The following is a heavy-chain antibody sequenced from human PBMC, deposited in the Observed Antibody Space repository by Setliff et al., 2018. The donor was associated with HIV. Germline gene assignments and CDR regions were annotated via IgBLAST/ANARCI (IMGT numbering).Heavy chain of an antibody. CDR1: GYTFSSYW. CDR3: AKIQNPQGYYYDSSGYYPHPGSPDY. D-gene: IGHD3-22*01. Sequence: PGGSLRLSCAASGYTFSSYWMAWVRQCPGKGLEWVANIQQHGSEIHYVASVEGRFTISRDNAKNSLYLQMNSLRAEDTAVYYCAKIQNPQGYYYDSSGYYPHPGSPDYWGQGTLVTVSS. J-gene: IGHJ4*02. CDR2: IQQHGSEI. V-gene: IGHV3-7*05.